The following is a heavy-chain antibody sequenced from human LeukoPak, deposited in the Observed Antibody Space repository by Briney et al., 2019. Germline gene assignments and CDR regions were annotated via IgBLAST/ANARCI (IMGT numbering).Heavy chain of an antibody. D-gene: IGHD6-13*01. CDR3: ARVSSSWSSGPIEY. J-gene: IGHJ4*02. CDR1: GFTFSSYS. CDR2: ISSSSSYI. V-gene: IGHV3-21*01. Sequence: GGSLRLPCAASGFTFSSYSMNWVRQAPGKGLEWVSSISSSSSYIYYADSVKGRFTISRDNAKNSLYLQMNSLRAEDTAVYYCARVSSSWSSGPIEYWGQGTLVTVSS.